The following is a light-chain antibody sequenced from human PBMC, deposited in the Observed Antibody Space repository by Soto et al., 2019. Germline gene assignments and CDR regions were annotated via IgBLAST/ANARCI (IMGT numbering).Light chain of an antibody. CDR3: QQYYTTPPYT. CDR1: QSVLDSSNNKHS. J-gene: IGKJ2*01. Sequence: DIVMPQSPDSLAVSLGARATINCKSSQSVLDSSNNKHSLVWYQQKPGQPPKLLIYWASTRESGVPDRFSGSGSGTEFTLTISSLQAEDVAVYFCQQYYTTPPYTFGQGTKLEIK. V-gene: IGKV4-1*01. CDR2: WAS.